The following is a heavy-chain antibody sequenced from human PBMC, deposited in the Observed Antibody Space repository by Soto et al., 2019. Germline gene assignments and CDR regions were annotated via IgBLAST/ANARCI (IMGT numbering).Heavy chain of an antibody. D-gene: IGHD4-4*01. CDR3: AKDYSNDNWSGFDP. V-gene: IGHV4-34*01. CDR2: INHSGST. J-gene: IGHJ5*02. CDR1: GGSFSGYY. Sequence: LSLTCAVYGGSFSGYYWSWIRQPPGKGLEWIGEINHSGSTNYNPSLKSRVTISVDTSKNQFSLKLSSVTAADTAVYYCAKDYSNDNWSGFDPWGQGTLVTVSS.